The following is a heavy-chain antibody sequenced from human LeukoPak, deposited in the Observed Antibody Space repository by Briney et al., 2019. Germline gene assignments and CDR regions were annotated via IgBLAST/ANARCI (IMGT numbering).Heavy chain of an antibody. D-gene: IGHD3-22*01. V-gene: IGHV3-11*01. CDR3: ARSYYYDSSGYSDY. CDR2: ISSSGSTI. J-gene: IGHJ4*02. Sequence: PGGSLRLSCAASGFTFGDYYMSGIRQAPGKGLGWVSYISSSGSTIYYADSVKGRFTISRDNAKNSLYLQMNSLRAEDTAVYYCARSYYYDSSGYSDYWGQGTLVTVSS. CDR1: GFTFGDYY.